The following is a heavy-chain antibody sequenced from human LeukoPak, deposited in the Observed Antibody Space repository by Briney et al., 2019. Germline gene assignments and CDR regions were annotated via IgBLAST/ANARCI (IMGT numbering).Heavy chain of an antibody. CDR1: GFTFDDNT. CDR3: ASDVGYRSLGY. J-gene: IGHJ4*02. D-gene: IGHD3-3*01. V-gene: IGHV3-43*01. Sequence: GGSLGLSCAASGFTFDDNTMHWVRQTPGRGLEWVSFITWKSHRTHYADSVRGRFTVSRDNSKDSMHLEMNSLKTEDTGLYHCASDVGYRSLGYLGQGTLVTVSS. CDR2: ITWKSHRT.